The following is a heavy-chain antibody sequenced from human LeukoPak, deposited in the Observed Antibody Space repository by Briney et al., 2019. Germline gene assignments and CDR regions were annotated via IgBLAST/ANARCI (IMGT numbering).Heavy chain of an antibody. J-gene: IGHJ5*02. CDR3: ARVMVVAARDPLDP. V-gene: IGHV1-46*01. Sequence: ASVKVSCKASGYTFTSYGISWVRQAPGQGLEWMGIINPSGGSTGYAQKFQGRVTMTRDTSTSTVYMELSSLRSEDTAVYYCARVMVVAARDPLDPWGQGTLVTVSS. CDR2: INPSGGST. D-gene: IGHD2-15*01. CDR1: GYTFTSYG.